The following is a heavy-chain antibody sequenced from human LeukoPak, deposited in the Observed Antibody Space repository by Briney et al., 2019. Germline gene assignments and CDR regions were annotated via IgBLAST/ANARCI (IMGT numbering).Heavy chain of an antibody. J-gene: IGHJ4*02. V-gene: IGHV1-8*01. CDR1: GYTFTSYD. D-gene: IGHD2-2*01. Sequence: ASVKVSCKASGYTFTSYDINWVRQATGQGLEWMGWMNPNSGNTGYAQKFQGRVTMTRNTSISTAYMELSSLRSEDTAVFYCARRSSTSRGPYYFDYWGQGTLVTVSS. CDR3: ARRSSTSRGPYYFDY. CDR2: MNPNSGNT.